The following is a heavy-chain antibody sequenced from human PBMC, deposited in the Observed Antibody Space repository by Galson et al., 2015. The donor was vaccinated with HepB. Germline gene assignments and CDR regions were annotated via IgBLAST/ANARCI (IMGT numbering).Heavy chain of an antibody. V-gene: IGHV3-48*03. D-gene: IGHD1-14*01. CDR1: GFTFSSYE. Sequence: SLRLSCAASGFTFSSYEMNWVRQAPGKGLEWVSYISSSGSTIYYADSVKGRFTISRDNAKNSLYLQMNSLRAEDTAVYYCARTLLFGTAPRPNNDAFDIWGQGTMVTVSS. CDR2: ISSSGSTI. CDR3: ARTLLFGTAPRPNNDAFDI. J-gene: IGHJ3*02.